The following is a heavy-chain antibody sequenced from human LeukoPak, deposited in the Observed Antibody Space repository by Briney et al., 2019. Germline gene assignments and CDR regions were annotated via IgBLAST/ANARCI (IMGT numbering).Heavy chain of an antibody. CDR1: AFTFSSYG. D-gene: IGHD2-8*01. J-gene: IGHJ6*03. CDR2: IQYDRTNE. V-gene: IGHV3-30*02. CDR3: AKDRCSNGIGCYYYYMEV. Sequence: GGSLRLSCAASAFTFSSYGMHWVRQAPGKGLEWVAYIQYDRTNEQYAHSVKGRFRISRDNSNNILYLQMNSLGTEDTAVYYCAKDRCSNGIGCYYYYMEVWGKGTTVTISS.